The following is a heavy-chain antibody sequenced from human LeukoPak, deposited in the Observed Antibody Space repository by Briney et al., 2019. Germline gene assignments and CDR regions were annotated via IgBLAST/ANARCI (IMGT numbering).Heavy chain of an antibody. V-gene: IGHV1-18*04. D-gene: IGHD2-8*02. J-gene: IGHJ4*02. CDR1: RYTFTGYY. Sequence: ASVKVSCKASRYTFTGYYMHWVRQAPGQGLEWMGWISAYNGNTNYAQKLQGRVTMTTDTFTSTAYMELRSLRSDDTAVYYCARGSLVRSSPIGDYWGQGTLVTVSS. CDR2: ISAYNGNT. CDR3: ARGSLVRSSPIGDY.